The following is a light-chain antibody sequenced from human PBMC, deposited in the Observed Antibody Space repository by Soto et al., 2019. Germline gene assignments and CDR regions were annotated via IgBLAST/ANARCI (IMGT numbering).Light chain of an antibody. CDR2: DAS. CDR1: QSVSSSY. J-gene: IGKJ3*01. V-gene: IGKV3-20*01. CDR3: QQYGSSPLFT. Sequence: EIVLTQSPGTLSLSPGERATLSGRASQSVSSSYLAWYQQKPGQAPRLLIYDASSRATGIPDRFSGSGSGTDFTLTISRLEPEDFAVYYCQQYGSSPLFTFGPGTKVDIK.